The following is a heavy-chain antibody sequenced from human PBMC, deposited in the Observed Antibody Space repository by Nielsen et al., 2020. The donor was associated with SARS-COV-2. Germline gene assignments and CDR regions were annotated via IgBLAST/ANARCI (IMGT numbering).Heavy chain of an antibody. J-gene: IGHJ4*02. CDR3: ASELYCSSTSCYDY. Sequence: ASVQVSCKASGYTFTSYAMNWVRQAPGQGLEWMGWINTNTGNPTYAQGFTGRFVFSLDTSVSTAYLQISSLKAEDTAVYYCASELYCSSTSCYDYWGQGTLVTVSS. CDR1: GYTFTSYA. CDR2: INTNTGNP. D-gene: IGHD2-2*01. V-gene: IGHV7-4-1*02.